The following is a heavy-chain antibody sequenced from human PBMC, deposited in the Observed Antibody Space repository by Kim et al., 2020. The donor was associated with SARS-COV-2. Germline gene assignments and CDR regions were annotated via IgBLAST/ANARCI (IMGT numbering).Heavy chain of an antibody. CDR1: GYTFTNFG. CDR3: ARDPRNYFADNGLYSQVVLTQCFDL. V-gene: IGHV1-18*01. J-gene: IGHJ4*02. Sequence: ASVKVSCEASGYTFTNFGVSWVRQAPGQGLEWMGWISTYRGDTNYEQKFLGRVILTRDTSTNTAYMELPRLRSDDTAVYFCARDPRNYFADNGLYSQVVLTQCFDLWGQGTLVTVSA. CDR2: ISTYRGDT. D-gene: IGHD2-15*01.